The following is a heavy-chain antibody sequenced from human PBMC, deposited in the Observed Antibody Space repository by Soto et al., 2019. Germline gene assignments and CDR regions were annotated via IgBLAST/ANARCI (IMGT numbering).Heavy chain of an antibody. CDR3: ARGGGSYYHLDD. Sequence: QVQLVQSGAEVKKPGASVKVSCKASGYTFTSYAMHWVRQAPGQRLEWMGWINAGNGNTKYSQKFQGRVTITRDTSASTAYMELSSLRSEDTAVYYCARGGGSYYHLDDWGQGTLVTVSS. J-gene: IGHJ4*02. D-gene: IGHD1-26*01. CDR1: GYTFTSYA. CDR2: INAGNGNT. V-gene: IGHV1-3*01.